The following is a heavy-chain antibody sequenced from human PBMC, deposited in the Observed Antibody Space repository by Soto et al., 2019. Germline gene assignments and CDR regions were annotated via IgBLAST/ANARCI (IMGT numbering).Heavy chain of an antibody. CDR1: GGSISGSTYY. CDR3: ARLSSGYYYAYFDY. J-gene: IGHJ4*02. CDR2: IFYSGNT. V-gene: IGHV4-39*01. Sequence: LSETLSLTCTVSGGSISGSTYYWGWIRQPPGKGLQWIGNIFYSGNTFYNPSLKSRVTISVDTSKNQFSLKLSSVTAADTAVYYCARLSSGYYYAYFDYWGQGTLVTVSS. D-gene: IGHD3-22*01.